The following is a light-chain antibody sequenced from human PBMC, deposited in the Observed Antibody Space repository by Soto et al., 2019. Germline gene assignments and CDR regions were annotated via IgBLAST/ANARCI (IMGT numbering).Light chain of an antibody. CDR2: GNT. J-gene: IGLJ1*01. Sequence: QSALTQPPSVSGAPGQRVTISCTGSSSNIGSTYDVQWYQQLPGTAPKLLIHGNTDRPSGVPDRFSGSKSGTSASPAITGLQADDEADYYCQSYDDSLSVHYVFGTGTKVTVL. V-gene: IGLV1-40*01. CDR1: SSNIGSTYD. CDR3: QSYDDSLSVHYV.